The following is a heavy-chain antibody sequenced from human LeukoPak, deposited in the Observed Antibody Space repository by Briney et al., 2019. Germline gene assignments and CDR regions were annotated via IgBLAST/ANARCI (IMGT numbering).Heavy chain of an antibody. CDR2: IYTSGST. J-gene: IGHJ4*02. CDR3: ARAADSSGYFYYFDY. D-gene: IGHD3-22*01. V-gene: IGHV4-61*02. CDR1: GGSISSGSYY. Sequence: SETLSLTCTVSGGSISSGSYYWRWLRQPAGKGLEWIGRIYTSGSTNYNPSLKSRVTISVDTSKNQFSLKLSSVTAADTAVYYCARAADSSGYFYYFDYWGQGTLVTVSS.